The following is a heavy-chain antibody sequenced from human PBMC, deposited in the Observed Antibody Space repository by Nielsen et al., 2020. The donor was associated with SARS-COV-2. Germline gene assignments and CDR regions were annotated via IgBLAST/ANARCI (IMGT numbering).Heavy chain of an antibody. CDR1: GYSFTNYA. V-gene: IGHV7-4-1*02. Sequence: ASVKISCKASGYSFTNYAMNWVRQAPGQGLEWMGWINTHTGNPTYAQGFTGRFVFSLDTSVSTAYLQISSLKAEDTAVYYCARGYSYGYEGMDVWGQGTTVTVSS. CDR3: ARGYSYGYEGMDV. D-gene: IGHD5-18*01. J-gene: IGHJ6*02. CDR2: INTHTGNP.